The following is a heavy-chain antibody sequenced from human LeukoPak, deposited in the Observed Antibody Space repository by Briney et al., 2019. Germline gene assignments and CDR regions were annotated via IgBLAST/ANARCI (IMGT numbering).Heavy chain of an antibody. Sequence: GASVKVSCKASGYTFTSYGISWVRQAPGQGLEWMGGIIPIFGTANYAQKFQGRVTITADESTSTAYMELSSLRSEDTAVYYCARPSDCSSTSCYTGDAFDIWGQGTMVTVSS. D-gene: IGHD2-2*02. CDR3: ARPSDCSSTSCYTGDAFDI. J-gene: IGHJ3*02. CDR1: GYTFTSYG. V-gene: IGHV1-69*13. CDR2: IIPIFGTA.